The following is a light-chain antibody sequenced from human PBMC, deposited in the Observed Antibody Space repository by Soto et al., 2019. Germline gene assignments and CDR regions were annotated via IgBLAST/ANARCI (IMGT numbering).Light chain of an antibody. J-gene: IGKJ2*01. CDR3: KQSYSTPYN. CDR2: GAS. V-gene: IGKV1-39*01. CDR1: QSISNY. Sequence: DIQMTQSPSSLSASVGDRVTITCRASQSISNYLNWYQQDPGKAPKILIYGASSLQSGVPSRFGGSGSGTDFTLTISSLQPEDFATYYWKQSYSTPYNFGQGTNLEIK.